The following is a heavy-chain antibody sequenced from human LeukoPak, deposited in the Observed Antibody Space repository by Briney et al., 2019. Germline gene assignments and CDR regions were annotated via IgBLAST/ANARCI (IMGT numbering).Heavy chain of an antibody. V-gene: IGHV4-39*01. Sequence: SETLSLTCTVSGGSMSSNNYYWGWIRQPPGKGLEWIGTIYYSRSTYCNPSLKTRVSISADTSKTQFSLKLSSVAAADTAVYYCARHTFRGYSNNWFDPWGQGTLVTVSS. CDR3: ARHTFRGYSNNWFDP. CDR1: GGSMSSNNYY. J-gene: IGHJ5*02. CDR2: IYYSRST. D-gene: IGHD4-23*01.